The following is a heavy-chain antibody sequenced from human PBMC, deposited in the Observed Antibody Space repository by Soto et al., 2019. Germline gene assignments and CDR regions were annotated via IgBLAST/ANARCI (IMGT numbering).Heavy chain of an antibody. CDR3: AKDSSITGTTQNY. Sequence: GGSLRLSCAASGFTFSSYALTWVRQAPGKGLEWVSAISGSVGSTYYADSVKGRFTISRDNSKNTLYLQMNSLRAEDTAVYYCAKDSSITGTTQNYWGQGTLVTVSS. CDR2: ISGSVGST. CDR1: GFTFSSYA. D-gene: IGHD1-7*01. V-gene: IGHV3-23*01. J-gene: IGHJ4*02.